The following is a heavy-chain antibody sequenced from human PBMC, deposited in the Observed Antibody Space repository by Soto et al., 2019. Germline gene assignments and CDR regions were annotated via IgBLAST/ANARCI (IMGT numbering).Heavy chain of an antibody. J-gene: IGHJ6*01. CDR1: GFTFNSYG. V-gene: IGHV3-30*18. CDR2: ISNDGSNK. D-gene: IGHD2-15*01. CDR3: TKDGXFDSDGSLYYYYYGMDV. Sequence: PGVSLRLSCAASGFTFNSYGMNWVRQAPGKGLEWVAIISNDGSNKYYIESVRGRFTISRDNSKNMLFLQMNSLRVEDTAVYFCTKDGXFDSDGSLYYYYYGMDVWGQGTTVTVSS.